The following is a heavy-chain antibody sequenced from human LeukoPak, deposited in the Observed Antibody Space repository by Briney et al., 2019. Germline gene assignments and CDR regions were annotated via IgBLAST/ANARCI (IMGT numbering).Heavy chain of an antibody. Sequence: AGSLRLSCAASGFTVSSNYMNWVRQAPGKGLEWVSVIYSGGETYYADSVKGRFTISRDSSKNTLYLQMNSLRVEDTAVYYCARGCTDKKCYIDYWGQGTLVSASS. J-gene: IGHJ4*02. D-gene: IGHD2-8*02. V-gene: IGHV3-53*01. CDR3: ARGCTDKKCYIDY. CDR2: IYSGGET. CDR1: GFTVSSNY.